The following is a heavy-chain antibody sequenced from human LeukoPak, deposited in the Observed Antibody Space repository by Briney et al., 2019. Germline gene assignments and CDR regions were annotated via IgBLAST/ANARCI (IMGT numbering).Heavy chain of an antibody. Sequence: PGGSLRLSCAASGFTFSPYAMSWVRQAPGKGLEWVSTISGSGGTTYYADSVKGRITISRDNSKNTLYLQMNSLRAEDTAVYYCAKEIRDYLFDYWGQGTLVTVSS. V-gene: IGHV3-23*01. CDR3: AKEIRDYLFDY. CDR1: GFTFSPYA. CDR2: ISGSGGTT. J-gene: IGHJ4*02. D-gene: IGHD4-17*01.